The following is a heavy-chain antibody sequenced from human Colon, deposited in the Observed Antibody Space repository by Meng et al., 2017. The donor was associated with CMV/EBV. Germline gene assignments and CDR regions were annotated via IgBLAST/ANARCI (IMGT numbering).Heavy chain of an antibody. V-gene: IGHV7-4-1*02. J-gene: IGHJ1*01. CDR2: INPKTANP. CDR1: GYTFTNYG. CDR3: ATGSVAADGKGY. Sequence: QVQLVQSGSELKKPGASVTISCKTSGYTFTNYGINWVRQAPGQWLEWMGYINPKTANPTYVQGFTGRFVFSLDTSVSTAYLQISSLEAEDTAVYYCATGSVAADGKGYWGQGTLVTVSS. D-gene: IGHD6-13*01.